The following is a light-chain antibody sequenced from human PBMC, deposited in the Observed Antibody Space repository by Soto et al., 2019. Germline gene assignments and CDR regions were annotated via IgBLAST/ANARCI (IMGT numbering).Light chain of an antibody. CDR3: HQYGSPPLT. CDR1: QTVSSSY. J-gene: IGKJ4*01. Sequence: EIVLTQSPSTLSLSPGARATLSCGASQTVSSSYLAWYQLKPGLAPRLLFYDASNRAPGIPDRFSGSGSGTYFNLTISGLEPEDFAVYYCHQYGSPPLTFGGGTKVEMK. CDR2: DAS. V-gene: IGKV3D-20*01.